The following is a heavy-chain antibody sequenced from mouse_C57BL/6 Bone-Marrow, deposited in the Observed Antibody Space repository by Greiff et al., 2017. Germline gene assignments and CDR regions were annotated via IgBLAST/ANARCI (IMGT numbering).Heavy chain of an antibody. D-gene: IGHD1-1*01. J-gene: IGHJ3*01. Sequence: DVKLVESGGGLVQPKGSLKLSCAASGFTFNTYAMHWVRQAPGKGLEWVARIRSKSSNYATYYADSVKDRFTISRDDSQSMLYLQMNNLKTEDTAMYYCVREEAYGSSPFFAYWGQGTLVTVSA. CDR3: VREEAYGSSPFFAY. CDR2: IRSKSSNYAT. V-gene: IGHV10-3*01. CDR1: GFTFNTYA.